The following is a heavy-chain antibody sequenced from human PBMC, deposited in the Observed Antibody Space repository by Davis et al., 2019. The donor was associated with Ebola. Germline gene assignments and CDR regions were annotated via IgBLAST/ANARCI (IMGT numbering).Heavy chain of an antibody. V-gene: IGHV3-53*01. CDR1: GFTVSSNY. J-gene: IGHJ6*02. CDR3: TRVPLSGGYSYGSFSRYYYYGMDV. D-gene: IGHD5-18*01. CDR2: IYSGGST. Sequence: GGSLRLSCAASGFTVSSNYMSWVRQAPGKGLEWVSVIYSGGSTYYADSVKGRFTISRHNSKNTLYLQMNSLKTEDTAVYYCTRVPLSGGYSYGSFSRYYYYGMDVWGQGTTVTVSS.